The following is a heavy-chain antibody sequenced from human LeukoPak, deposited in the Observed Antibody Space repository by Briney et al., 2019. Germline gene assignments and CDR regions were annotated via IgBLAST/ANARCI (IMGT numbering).Heavy chain of an antibody. D-gene: IGHD7-27*01. CDR1: GFTFNTYA. J-gene: IGHJ4*02. CDR3: AKDGGLWVSAHWGDS. V-gene: IGHV3-23*01. CDR2: ISGGGDST. Sequence: GGSLRLSCAASGFTFNTYAMSWVRQAPGKGLEWVSAISGGGDSTCYADSVKGRFTISRDNSYSTLFLQMNSLRAEDTAVYYCAKDGGLWVSAHWGDSWGRGTLVTVSS.